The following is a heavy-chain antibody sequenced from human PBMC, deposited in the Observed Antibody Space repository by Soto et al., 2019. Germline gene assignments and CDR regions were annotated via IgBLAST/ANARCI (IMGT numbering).Heavy chain of an antibody. V-gene: IGHV5-51*01. J-gene: IGHJ6*02. CDR2: IYPGYSNT. CDR1: GYIFTDHC. Sequence: PGESLKICCKGSGYIFTDHCIVWVRQMAGKGLEWMGIIYPGYSNTIYSPSFQGQVTISADKSISTAYLQWSSLKASDTAMYYCASTAAAGKYYYGTDIWGQGTTVTVSS. CDR3: ASTAAAGKYYYGTDI. D-gene: IGHD6-13*01.